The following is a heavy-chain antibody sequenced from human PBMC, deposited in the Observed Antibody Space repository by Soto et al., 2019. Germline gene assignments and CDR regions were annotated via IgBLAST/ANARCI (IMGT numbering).Heavy chain of an antibody. Sequence: QVQLVQSGAEVKKPGASVKVSCKASGYTFTNYAMHWVRQAAGQRLEWMGWINAGNGNTKYSQKFQGRVTITRDTSASTAYMELSSQRSEDTAVYYCARGRRFDSTYCGRDCYYGGDYWGQGTLVTVSS. CDR2: INAGNGNT. D-gene: IGHD2-21*02. CDR1: GYTFTNYA. J-gene: IGHJ4*02. CDR3: ARGRRFDSTYCGRDCYYGGDY. V-gene: IGHV1-3*01.